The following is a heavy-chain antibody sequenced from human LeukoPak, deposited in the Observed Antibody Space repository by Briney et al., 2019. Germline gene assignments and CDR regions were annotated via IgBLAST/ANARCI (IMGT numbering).Heavy chain of an antibody. Sequence: GASVQVSCQACGYTFPNYGASWVRQAPGQGLEGMGWVSGYNGNTNYTKKLQGRVTMTTDTSTRTDYMELRSLRSDDTAVYYCARVSYYFASGSYYGDFWGQGTLVCVSS. J-gene: IGHJ4*02. CDR3: ARVSYYFASGSYYGDF. D-gene: IGHD3-10*01. CDR1: GYTFPNYG. CDR2: VSGYNGNT. V-gene: IGHV1-18*01.